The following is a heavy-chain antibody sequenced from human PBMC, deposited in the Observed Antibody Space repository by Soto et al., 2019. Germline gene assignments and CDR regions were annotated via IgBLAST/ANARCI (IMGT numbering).Heavy chain of an antibody. Sequence: ASVKVSCKASGYTFSSHGITWVRQAPGQGLEWMGWISTYNGNAHYAQKLQGRVTMTADTSTGTAYMELRSLRSDDTAVDYGARDLLGFIAAAGNWFDPWGQGTLVTVSS. D-gene: IGHD6-13*01. CDR1: GYTFSSHG. CDR2: ISTYNGNA. J-gene: IGHJ5*02. CDR3: ARDLLGFIAAAGNWFDP. V-gene: IGHV1-18*04.